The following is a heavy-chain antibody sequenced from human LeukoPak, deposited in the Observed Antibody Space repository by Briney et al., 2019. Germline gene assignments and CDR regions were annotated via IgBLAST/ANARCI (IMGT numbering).Heavy chain of an antibody. D-gene: IGHD5-18*01. J-gene: IGHJ4*02. V-gene: IGHV3-48*01. CDR2: INSRSSTI. CDR3: ASSPVQLWYDFDY. Sequence: GGSLRLSCAASGFTFSSYSMNWVRQAPGKGLEWVSYINSRSSTIYYADSVKGRFTISRDNSKNTLYLQMNSLRAEDTAVYYCASSPVQLWYDFDYWGQGTLVTVSS. CDR1: GFTFSSYS.